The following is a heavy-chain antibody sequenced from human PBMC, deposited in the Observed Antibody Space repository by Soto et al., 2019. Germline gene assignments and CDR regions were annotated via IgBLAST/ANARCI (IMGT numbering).Heavy chain of an antibody. CDR3: AKWSYSNSHVGDYFYGMAI. D-gene: IGHD3-10*01. Sequence: TVKVSCKASGGTFKSSAISCVRQAPGQGLEWLGGIMPIFGTADYAQKFQGRVTITADESTSTAYMELSSLRSEDTAVSYRAKWSYSNSHVGDYFYGMAIPSQRTTVTV. CDR2: IMPIFGTA. CDR1: GGTFKSSA. J-gene: IGHJ6*02. V-gene: IGHV1-69*13.